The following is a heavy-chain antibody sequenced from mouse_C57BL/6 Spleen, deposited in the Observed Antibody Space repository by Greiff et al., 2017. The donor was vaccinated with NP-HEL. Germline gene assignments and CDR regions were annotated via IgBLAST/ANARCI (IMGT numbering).Heavy chain of an antibody. CDR2: IYPGDGDT. J-gene: IGHJ4*01. CDR1: GYAFSSSW. V-gene: IGHV1-82*01. CDR3: ASAPSDYAMDY. Sequence: QVQLQQSGPELVKPGASVKISCKASGYAFSSSWMNWVKQRPGKGLEWIGRIYPGDGDTNYNGKFKGKATLTADKSSSTAYMQLSSLTSEDSAVYFCASAPSDYAMDYWGQGTSVTVSS. D-gene: IGHD3-1*01.